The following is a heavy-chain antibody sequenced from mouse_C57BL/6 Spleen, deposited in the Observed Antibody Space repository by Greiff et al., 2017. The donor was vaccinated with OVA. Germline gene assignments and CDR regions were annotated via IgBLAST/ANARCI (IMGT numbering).Heavy chain of an antibody. CDR2: ISYDGSN. Sequence: EVQLQESGPGLVKPSQSLSLTCSVTGYSITSGYYWNWIRQFPGNKLEWMGYISYDGSNNYNPSLKNRISITRDTSKNQFFLKLNSVTTEDTATYYCARVEDDGYYGGFAYWGQGTLVTVSA. D-gene: IGHD2-3*01. V-gene: IGHV3-6*01. CDR3: ARVEDDGYYGGFAY. J-gene: IGHJ3*01. CDR1: GYSITSGYY.